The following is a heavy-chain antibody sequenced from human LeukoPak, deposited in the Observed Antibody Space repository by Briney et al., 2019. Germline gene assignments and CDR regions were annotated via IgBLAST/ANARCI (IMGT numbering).Heavy chain of an antibody. CDR1: GGSISGHY. V-gene: IGHV4-59*11. CDR3: ARMGAIAGASANPDH. Sequence: PSETLSLTCNVSGGSISGHYWSWIRQPPGEGLEWIGYIYYSGTTSYKPSLRSRVTMSVDTSKNQFSLRLDSVTAADTAVYYCARMGAIAGASANPDHWGQGTLVTVSS. D-gene: IGHD4/OR15-4a*01. J-gene: IGHJ4*02. CDR2: IYYSGTT.